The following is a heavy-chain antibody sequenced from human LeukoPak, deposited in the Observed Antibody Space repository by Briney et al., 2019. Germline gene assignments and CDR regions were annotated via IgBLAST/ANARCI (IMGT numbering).Heavy chain of an antibody. D-gene: IGHD1/OR15-1a*01. J-gene: IGHJ3*01. CDR2: IVISGSSI. Sequence: GGSLRLSCAASGFTFSDYYMSRFRQAPGKGPEWISYIVISGSSIYYTDSVKGRFTISRDNVKNALYLQMNSLRVEDTAVYYCARGPRNNAFDVWGQGTMVTVSS. V-gene: IGHV3-11*01. CDR3: ARGPRNNAFDV. CDR1: GFTFSDYY.